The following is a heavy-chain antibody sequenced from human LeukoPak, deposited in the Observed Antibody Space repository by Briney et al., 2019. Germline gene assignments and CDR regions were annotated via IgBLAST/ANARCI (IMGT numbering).Heavy chain of an antibody. CDR3: ARGDWSSPYYFDY. V-gene: IGHV3-53*01. J-gene: IGHJ4*02. Sequence: GGSLRLSCAASGFTVRDNYMSWVRQAPGKGLECVSVISNGGNTYYADSVKGRFTISRDISKNTLFLQMNSLRADDTAVYYCARGDWSSPYYFDYWGQGTLVTVSS. CDR2: ISNGGNT. CDR1: GFTVRDNY. D-gene: IGHD6-6*01.